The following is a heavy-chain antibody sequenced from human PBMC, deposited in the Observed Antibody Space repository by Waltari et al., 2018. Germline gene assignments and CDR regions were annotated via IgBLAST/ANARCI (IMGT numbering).Heavy chain of an antibody. CDR1: GFPFSSYA. CDR3: AKGGYSYGSRLDS. D-gene: IGHD5-18*01. V-gene: IGHV3-23*01. J-gene: IGHJ5*02. Sequence: EVQLLASGGGLVQPGGSLRLSCAASGFPFSSYAMSWVRQAQGKGLEWVSAISGSGGSTYYADSVKGRFTISRDNSKNTLYLQMNSLRAEDTAVYYCAKGGYSYGSRLDSWGQGTLVTVSS. CDR2: ISGSGGST.